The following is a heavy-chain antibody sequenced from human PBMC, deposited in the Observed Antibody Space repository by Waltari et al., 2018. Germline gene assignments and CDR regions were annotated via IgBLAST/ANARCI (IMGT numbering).Heavy chain of an antibody. CDR3: LRTGSYYVSTFDYYYMDV. CDR1: GYTFTDSY. CDR2: VDPEDGET. V-gene: IGHV1-69-2*01. D-gene: IGHD3-10*01. J-gene: IGHJ6*03. Sequence: EVQLVQSGAEVKKPGATVTISCKVSGYTFTDSYMHWVQQARGDGLEWMGLVDPEDGETIYAEKFQGRVTITADTSTDTAYMELSSLRSEDTAVYYCLRTGSYYVSTFDYYYMDVWGKGTTVTVSS.